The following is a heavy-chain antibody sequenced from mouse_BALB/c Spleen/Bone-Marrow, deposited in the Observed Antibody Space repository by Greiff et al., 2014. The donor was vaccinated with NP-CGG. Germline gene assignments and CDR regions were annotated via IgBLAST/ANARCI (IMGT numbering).Heavy chain of an antibody. V-gene: IGHV14-3*02. D-gene: IGHD1-1*01. Sequence: VQLQQSGAELVKPGASVKLSCTASGFNIKDTYMHWVKQRPEQGLEWIGRIDPANGNTKYDPKFQGKATITADTSSNTAYLQLSSLTSEDTAVYYCASYYYGSSYGFACWGQGTLVTVSA. CDR3: ASYYYGSSYGFAC. CDR1: GFNIKDTY. J-gene: IGHJ3*01. CDR2: IDPANGNT.